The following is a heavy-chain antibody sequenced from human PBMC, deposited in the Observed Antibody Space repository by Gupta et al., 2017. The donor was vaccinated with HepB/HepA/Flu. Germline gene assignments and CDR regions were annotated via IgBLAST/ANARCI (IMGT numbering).Heavy chain of an antibody. V-gene: IGHV4-39*01. Sequence: QLHLQASGPGLVKPSETLSLTRTGSGGSISSSSYYWGWIRQPPGKGLGWSGSIYYSGSTYYNPSLMSRVTISVDTSKNQFSPKLSSVTAADTAVYYCARHRVVVPAAMLLNWFDPWGQGTLVTVSS. CDR3: ARHRVVVPAAMLLNWFDP. CDR2: IYYSGST. J-gene: IGHJ5*02. D-gene: IGHD2-2*01. CDR1: GGSISSSSYY.